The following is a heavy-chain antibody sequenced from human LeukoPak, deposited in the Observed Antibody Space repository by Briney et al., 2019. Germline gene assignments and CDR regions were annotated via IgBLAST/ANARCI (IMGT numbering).Heavy chain of an antibody. CDR2: INPNSGGT. CDR3: TTSPVDTAMRDFDY. V-gene: IGHV1-2*06. CDR1: GYTFTGYY. Sequence: GASVKVSCKASGYTFTGYYMHWVRQAPGQGLEWMGRINPNSGGTNYAQKFQGRVTMTRDTSISTAYMELSRLRSDDTAVFYCTTSPVDTAMRDFDYWGQGTLVTVSS. J-gene: IGHJ4*02. D-gene: IGHD5-18*01.